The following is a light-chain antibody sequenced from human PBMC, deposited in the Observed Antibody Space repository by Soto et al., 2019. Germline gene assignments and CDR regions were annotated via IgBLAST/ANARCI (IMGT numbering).Light chain of an antibody. CDR1: QGTSNY. J-gene: IGKJ4*01. CDR2: ATS. Sequence: DIQLTQSPSFLSASVGDRVTITCRASQGTSNYLAWYQQKAGKAPKLLTYATSTLQSGVPSRFSGSGSGTDFTLTISSLEPEDFAVYYCQQRSNRFGGGTKVDIK. CDR3: QQRSNR. V-gene: IGKV1-9*01.